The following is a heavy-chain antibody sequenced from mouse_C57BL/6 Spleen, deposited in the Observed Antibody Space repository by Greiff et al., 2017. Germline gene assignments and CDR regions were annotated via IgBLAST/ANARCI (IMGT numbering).Heavy chain of an antibody. D-gene: IGHD2-4*01. J-gene: IGHJ4*01. Sequence: VQVVESGPGLVQPSQSLSITCTASGFSLTSYGVHWVRQSPGKGLEWLGVIWRGGSTDYNAAFMSRLSITKDNSKSQVFFKMNSLQADDTAIYYCAKAGGYDYDPYYYAMDYWGQGTSVTVSS. CDR2: IWRGGST. CDR3: AKAGGYDYDPYYYAMDY. CDR1: GFSLTSYG. V-gene: IGHV2-5*01.